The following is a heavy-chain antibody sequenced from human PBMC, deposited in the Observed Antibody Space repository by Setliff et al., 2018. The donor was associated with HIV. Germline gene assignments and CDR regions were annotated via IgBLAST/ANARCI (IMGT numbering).Heavy chain of an antibody. Sequence: GASVKVSCKASGYTFTNYDICWVRQAAGQGLEWVGWMNPKSGNTGHAQKFQGRVTLTSDTSISTAYMVLSSLKSEDTAVYYCARSPAGSAGTEYDYWGLGSLVTVSS. V-gene: IGHV1-8*02. CDR2: MNPKSGNT. CDR3: ARSPAGSAGTEYDY. J-gene: IGHJ4*02. CDR1: GYTFTNYD. D-gene: IGHD6-13*01.